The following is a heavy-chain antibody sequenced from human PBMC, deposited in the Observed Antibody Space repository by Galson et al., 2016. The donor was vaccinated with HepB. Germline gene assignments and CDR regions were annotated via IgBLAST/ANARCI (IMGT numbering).Heavy chain of an antibody. CDR3: ARARYSWTYYFDY. CDR2: IDWGDDK. Sequence: PALVKPTQTLTLTCTFSGFSLDTSGLSVSWIRQPPGKALEWLALIDWGDDKYYSTSLNTRLTISRDTSKNQVALTMTNMDPVDTSTYYCARARYSWTYYFDYWGQGTLVTVSS. CDR1: GFSLDTSGLS. J-gene: IGHJ4*02. D-gene: IGHD1-26*01. V-gene: IGHV2-70*01.